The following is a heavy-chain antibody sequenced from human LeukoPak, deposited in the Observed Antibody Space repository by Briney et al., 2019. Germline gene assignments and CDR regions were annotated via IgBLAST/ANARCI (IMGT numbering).Heavy chain of an antibody. Sequence: GGSLRLSCAASGFTFDDYGMSWVRHAPGKGLEWVSGINWNGGSTGYADSVKGRFTISRDNAKNSLYLQMNSLRAEDTALYYCAGVEYSSGYYYGAFDIWGQGTMVTVSS. V-gene: IGHV3-20*04. CDR1: GFTFDDYG. CDR2: INWNGGST. D-gene: IGHD3-22*01. CDR3: AGVEYSSGYYYGAFDI. J-gene: IGHJ3*02.